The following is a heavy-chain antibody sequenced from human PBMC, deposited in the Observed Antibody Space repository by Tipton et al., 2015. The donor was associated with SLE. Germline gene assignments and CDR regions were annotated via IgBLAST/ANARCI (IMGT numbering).Heavy chain of an antibody. CDR2: IHHSGSA. CDR1: GGSISSYY. CDR3: ARGRPIGSFDI. D-gene: IGHD3-10*01. Sequence: TLSLTCTVSGGSISSYYWSWIRQPPGKGLEWIGYIHHSGSANYNPSLKSRVTISVDTSKTQFSLKLSSVTAADTAVYFCARGRPIGSFDIWGQGTMVTVSS. J-gene: IGHJ3*02. V-gene: IGHV4-59*01.